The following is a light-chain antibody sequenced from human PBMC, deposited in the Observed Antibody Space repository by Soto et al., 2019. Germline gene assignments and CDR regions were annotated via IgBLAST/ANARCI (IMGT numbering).Light chain of an antibody. CDR2: EVS. Sequence: QCALTQPASVSGSPGQSITISCTGTSSDVGSYNLVSWYQQHPGKAPKLMIYEVSKRPSGVSNRFSGSKSGNTASLTISGLQAEDEADYYCCSYAGSSTSYVVFGGGTKLTVL. J-gene: IGLJ2*01. CDR1: SSDVGSYNL. V-gene: IGLV2-23*02. CDR3: CSYAGSSTSYVV.